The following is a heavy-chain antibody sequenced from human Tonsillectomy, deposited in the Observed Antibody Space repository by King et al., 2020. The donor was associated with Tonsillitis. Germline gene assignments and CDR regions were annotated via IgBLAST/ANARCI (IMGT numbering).Heavy chain of an antibody. CDR3: TVVRSSGVDTFDI. J-gene: IGHJ3*02. CDR1: GFTLSDTA. CDR2: IRASGYPNPP. D-gene: IGHD3-10*01. Sequence: VQLVESGGGLVQPGGSLQLSCAASGFTLSDTAIHWVRQASGIGLEWVGRIRASGYPNPPIYADSLKGRFTISRDDSKNTAFLQMSSLKIEDTALYYCTVVRSSGVDTFDIWGQGTMVTVSS. V-gene: IGHV3-73*01.